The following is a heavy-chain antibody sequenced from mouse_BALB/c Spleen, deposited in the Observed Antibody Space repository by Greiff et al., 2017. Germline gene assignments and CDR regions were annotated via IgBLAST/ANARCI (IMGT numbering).Heavy chain of an antibody. CDR2: IYPGDGDT. Sequence: VQLQQSGPELVKPGASVKISCKASGYAFSSSWMNWVKQRPGQGLEWIGRIYPGDGDTNYNGKFKGKATLTADKSSNTAYLQLSSLTSEDTAVYYCNAWGGNYFPFDYWGQGTTLTVSS. V-gene: IGHV1-82*01. CDR3: NAWGGNYFPFDY. CDR1: GYAFSSSW. D-gene: IGHD2-1*01. J-gene: IGHJ2*01.